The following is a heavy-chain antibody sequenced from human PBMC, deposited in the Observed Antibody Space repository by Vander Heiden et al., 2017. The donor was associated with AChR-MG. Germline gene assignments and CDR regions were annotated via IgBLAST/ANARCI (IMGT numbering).Heavy chain of an antibody. CDR2: ITHSGCT. D-gene: IGHD5-18*01. CDR3: ARGRRWLQRSFDY. CDR1: GGSFSGYY. V-gene: IGHV4-34*01. Sequence: QVQLQQWGAGLLKPWETLFPTCAVHGGSFSGYYWTGIRQPPGKGLEWIGEITHSGCTNYNPSLKSRGTISVDTSKNQFSLKLSSVTAADTAVYYCARGRRWLQRSFDYWGQGTLGTVSS. J-gene: IGHJ4*02.